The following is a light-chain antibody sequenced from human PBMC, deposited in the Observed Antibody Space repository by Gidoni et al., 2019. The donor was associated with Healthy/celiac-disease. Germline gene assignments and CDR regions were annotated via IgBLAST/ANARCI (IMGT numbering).Light chain of an antibody. J-gene: IGKJ3*01. CDR2: AAS. V-gene: IGKV1-39*01. CDR1: QSISSY. CDR3: QQSYSTPRVT. Sequence: DIQMTQSPSSLSASVGDRGTITCRASQSISSYLNGYQQKPGKAPKLLIYAASSLQSGVPSRFSGSGSGTDFTLTISSLQPEHFATSSCQQSYSTPRVTFGPGTKVDIK.